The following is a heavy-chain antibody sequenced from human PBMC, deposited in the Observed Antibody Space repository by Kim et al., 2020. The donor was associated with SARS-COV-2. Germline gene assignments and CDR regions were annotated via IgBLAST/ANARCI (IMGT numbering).Heavy chain of an antibody. CDR3: ARGDDFWKGMDV. V-gene: IGHV3-30-3*01. Sequence: GGSLRLSCAASGFTFSSYAMHWVRQAPGKGLEWVAVISYDGSNKYYADSVKGRFTISRDNSKNTLYLQMNSLTAEDTAVYYCARGDDFWKGMDVWGQGTT. CDR2: ISYDGSNK. CDR1: GFTFSSYA. D-gene: IGHD3-3*01. J-gene: IGHJ6*02.